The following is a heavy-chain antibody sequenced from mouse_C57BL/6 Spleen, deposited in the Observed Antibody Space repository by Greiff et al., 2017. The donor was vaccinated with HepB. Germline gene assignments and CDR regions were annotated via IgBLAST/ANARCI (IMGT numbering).Heavy chain of an antibody. CDR1: GFSLTSYA. CDR2: IWTGGGT. V-gene: IGHV2-9-1*01. J-gene: IGHJ2*01. Sequence: VMLVESGPGLVAPSQSLSITCTVSGFSLTSYAISWVRQPPGKGLEWLGVIWTGGGTNYNSALKSRLSISKDNSKSQVFLKMNSLQTDDTARYYCARSPRYYGSSSYYFDYWGQGTTLTVSS. D-gene: IGHD1-1*01. CDR3: ARSPRYYGSSSYYFDY.